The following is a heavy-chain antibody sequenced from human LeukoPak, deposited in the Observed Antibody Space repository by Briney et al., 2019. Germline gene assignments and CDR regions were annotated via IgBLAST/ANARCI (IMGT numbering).Heavy chain of an antibody. J-gene: IGHJ4*02. CDR2: IYYSEST. V-gene: IGHV4-39*07. Sequence: SETLSLTCTVSGVSISSSSYYWGWIRQPPGKGLEWIGSIYYSESTNYNPSLKSRVTISVDTSKNQFSLKLSSVTAADTAVYYCARSPPGIAAAYFDYWGQGTLVTVSS. CDR1: GVSISSSSYY. D-gene: IGHD6-13*01. CDR3: ARSPPGIAAAYFDY.